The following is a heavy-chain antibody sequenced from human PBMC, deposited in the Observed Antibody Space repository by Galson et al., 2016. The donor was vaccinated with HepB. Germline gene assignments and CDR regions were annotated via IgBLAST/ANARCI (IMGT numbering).Heavy chain of an antibody. V-gene: IGHV3-48*02. CDR2: IESRDDSNT. J-gene: IGHJ4*02. D-gene: IGHD2-15*01. CDR3: VSFAIGWPGRI. Sequence: LRLSCAASGFSFSRYTMNWVRQAPGKGLEWILHIESRDDSNTHYEDSVQGRFFNSRDNAKNSLYPEMNSLREEDTAIYYLVSFAIGWPGRIWGQGTLVTVSS. CDR1: GFSFSRYT.